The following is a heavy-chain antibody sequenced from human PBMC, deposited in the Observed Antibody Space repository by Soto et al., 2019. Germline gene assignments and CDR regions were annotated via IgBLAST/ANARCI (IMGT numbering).Heavy chain of an antibody. CDR1: GGTFSSYT. Sequence: SVKVSCKASGGTFSSYTISWVRQAPGQGREWMGGIIPIFGTANYAQKFQGRVTITADESTSTAYMELSSLRSEDTAVYYCASDPPLHSSSWHYWGQGTLVTVSS. CDR2: IIPIFGTA. D-gene: IGHD6-13*01. J-gene: IGHJ4*02. CDR3: ASDPPLHSSSWHY. V-gene: IGHV1-69*13.